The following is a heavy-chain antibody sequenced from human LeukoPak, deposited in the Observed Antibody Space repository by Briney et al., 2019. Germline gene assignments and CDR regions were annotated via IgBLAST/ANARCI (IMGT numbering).Heavy chain of an antibody. V-gene: IGHV4-59*01. CDR2: IYYSGSS. D-gene: IGHD5-12*01. J-gene: IGHJ4*02. CDR3: ARANRYDLYFDY. Sequence: SETLSLTCTVSGGYISSYYWSWIRQPPGKGLEWIGYIYYSGSSNYNPSLKSRVTISVDTSKNQISLELSSVTAADTAVYYCARANRYDLYFDYWGQGTLVTVSS. CDR1: GGYISSYY.